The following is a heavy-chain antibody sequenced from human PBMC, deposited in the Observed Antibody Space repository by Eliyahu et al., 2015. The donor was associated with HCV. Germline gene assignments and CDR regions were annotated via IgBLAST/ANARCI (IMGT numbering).Heavy chain of an antibody. CDR2: IYPGDSDT. V-gene: IGHV5-51*01. Sequence: EVQLVQSGAEVKKPGESXKISXKGSGYSFTSXXIXWVXXMPGKGLEWMGIIYPGDSDTRYSPSFQGQVTISADKSISTAYLQWSSLKASDTAMYYCARHIGLVGSSKMRGYLYYGMDVWGQGTTVTVSS. J-gene: IGHJ6*02. D-gene: IGHD5-18*01. CDR3: ARHIGLVGSSKMRGYLYYGMDV. CDR1: GYSFTSXX.